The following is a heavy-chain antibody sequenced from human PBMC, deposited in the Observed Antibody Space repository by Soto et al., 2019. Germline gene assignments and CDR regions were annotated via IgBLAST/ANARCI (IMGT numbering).Heavy chain of an antibody. V-gene: IGHV3-9*01. CDR2: ISRNSSSI. D-gene: IGHD5-12*01. J-gene: IGHJ4*02. Sequence: HRILKKTGKGLEWVSGISRNSSSIGYADSVKGRFTISRDNAKNSLYLQMNSLRAEDTALFYCAKDRYSGYDGPSAYRGKGTPVPVSS. CDR3: AKDRYSGYDGPSAY.